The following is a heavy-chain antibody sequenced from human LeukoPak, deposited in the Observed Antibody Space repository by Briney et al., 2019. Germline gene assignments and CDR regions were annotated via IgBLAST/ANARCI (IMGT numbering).Heavy chain of an antibody. CDR2: VYHSGNT. CDR1: GGSISSHF. CDR3: ARGKEVITMLRGLKPGYYFDY. Sequence: SETLSLTCTVSGGSISSHFWTWIRQPPGKGLQWIGYVYHSGNTNYNPSLRSRASMSIDKSKSQFSLKLTSVTAADTAVYYCARGKEVITMLRGLKPGYYFDYWGQGTLVTVSS. V-gene: IGHV4-59*11. J-gene: IGHJ4*02. D-gene: IGHD3-10*01.